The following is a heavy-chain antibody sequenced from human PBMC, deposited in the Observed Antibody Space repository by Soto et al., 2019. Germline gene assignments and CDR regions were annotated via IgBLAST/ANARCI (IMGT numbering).Heavy chain of an antibody. Sequence: GSLRLSCAASGFTFSSYAMSWVRQAPGKGLEWVSAISGSGGSTYYADSVKGRFTISRDNSKNTLYLQMNSLRAEDTAVYYCAKGGRRDGLFDPWGQGTLVTVSS. D-gene: IGHD3-10*01. CDR3: AKGGRRDGLFDP. J-gene: IGHJ5*02. V-gene: IGHV3-23*01. CDR1: GFTFSSYA. CDR2: ISGSGGST.